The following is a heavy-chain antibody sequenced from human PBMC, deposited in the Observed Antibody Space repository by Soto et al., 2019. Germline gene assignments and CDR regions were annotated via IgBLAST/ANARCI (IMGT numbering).Heavy chain of an antibody. CDR3: AGYSFGYYYI. D-gene: IGHD5-18*01. V-gene: IGHV4-39*01. CDR1: GGSISSSSYY. Sequence: QVQLQESGPGLVKPSETLALTCTVSGGSISSSSYYWGWIRQPPGKGLEWIGSIYFSGSTYYNPSLKSRVTISVDTSKNQFSLKLSSVTAADMAVYYCAGYSFGYYYIWGQGTLVTVSS. J-gene: IGHJ4*02. CDR2: IYFSGST.